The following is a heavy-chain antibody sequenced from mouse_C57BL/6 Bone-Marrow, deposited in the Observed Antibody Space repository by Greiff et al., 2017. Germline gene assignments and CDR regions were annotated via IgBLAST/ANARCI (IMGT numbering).Heavy chain of an antibody. CDR1: GFTFSDYG. V-gene: IGHV5-17*01. CDR2: ISSGSSTL. Sequence: EVQRVESGGGLVKPGGSLKLSCAASGFTFSDYGMHWVRQAPEKGLEGVAYISSGSSTLYYADTVKGRFTISRDNAKNNLFLQMTSLRSEDTAMYYCARPPFAYWGQGTLVTVSA. J-gene: IGHJ3*01. CDR3: ARPPFAY.